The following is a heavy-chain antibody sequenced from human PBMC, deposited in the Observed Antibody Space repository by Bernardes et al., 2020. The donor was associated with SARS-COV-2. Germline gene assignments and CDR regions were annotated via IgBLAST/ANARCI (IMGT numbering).Heavy chain of an antibody. CDR3: ARQRLTRGYYYNGMDV. CDR2: INHSGST. V-gene: IGHV4-34*01. Sequence: LSLTCAVYGGSFSGYYWSWIRQPPGKGLEWIGEINHSGSTNYNPSLKSRVTISVDTSKNQFSLKLSSVTAADTAVYFCARQRLTRGYYYNGMDVWGQGTTVTVSS. J-gene: IGHJ6*02. D-gene: IGHD3-10*01. CDR1: GGSFSGYY.